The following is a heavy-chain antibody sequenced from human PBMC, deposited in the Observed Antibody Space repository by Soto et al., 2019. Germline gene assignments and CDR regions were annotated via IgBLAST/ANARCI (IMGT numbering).Heavy chain of an antibody. CDR2: IYWDDDK. Sequence: QITLKESGPTLVKPTQTLTLTCTFSGFSLSTSGVGVGWIRQPPGKALKWLAMIYWDDDKRYSPSLKSRLTITKDTSKNQVVLTMTNMDPVDTATYYCGHSKVLAAAGLDRKSVFHYWGQGTLVTVSS. CDR1: GFSLSTSGVG. J-gene: IGHJ4*02. CDR3: GHSKVLAAAGLDRKSVFHY. V-gene: IGHV2-5*02. D-gene: IGHD6-25*01.